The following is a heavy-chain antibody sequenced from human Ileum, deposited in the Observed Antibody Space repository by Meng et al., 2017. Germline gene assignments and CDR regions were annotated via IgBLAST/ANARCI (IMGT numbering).Heavy chain of an antibody. CDR3: AHVGLTMRLDGNPFDV. CDR2: IYWNGDT. CDR1: GLSLNTSPVG. J-gene: IGHJ3*01. V-gene: IGHV2-5*01. D-gene: IGHD3-22*01. Sequence: SGPTLVKPTQTLTLTCTFSGLSLNTSPVGVAWIRQPPGKALEWLALIYWNGDTRYSPSLRRRLTITKDTSKSQVVLTLTNINPVDTATYYCAHVGLTMRLDGNPFDVWGQGTVVTVSS.